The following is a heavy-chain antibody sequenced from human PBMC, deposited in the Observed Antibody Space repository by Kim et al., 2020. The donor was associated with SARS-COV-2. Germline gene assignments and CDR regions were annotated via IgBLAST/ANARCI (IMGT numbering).Heavy chain of an antibody. D-gene: IGHD2-21*02. Sequence: SVKVSCKASGGTFSSYAISWVRQAPGQGLEWMGGIIPIFGTANYAQKFQGRVTITADESTSTAYMELSSLRSEDTAVYYCATRLGLNNAFDIWGQGTMVTVSS. J-gene: IGHJ3*02. CDR2: IIPIFGTA. V-gene: IGHV1-69*13. CDR1: GGTFSSYA. CDR3: ATRLGLNNAFDI.